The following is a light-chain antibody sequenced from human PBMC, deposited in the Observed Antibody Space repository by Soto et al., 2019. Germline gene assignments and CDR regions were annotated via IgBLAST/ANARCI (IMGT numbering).Light chain of an antibody. J-gene: IGKJ1*01. V-gene: IGKV1-8*01. CDR1: QGISSY. Sequence: IQMTQSPSTLSGSVGDRVTITCRASQGISSYLAWYQQKPGKAPKLLIYAASNLQSGVPSRFSGSGSGTDFTLTISCLQSEDFATYSCQQYYSYPLTFGQGTKV. CDR2: AAS. CDR3: QQYYSYPLT.